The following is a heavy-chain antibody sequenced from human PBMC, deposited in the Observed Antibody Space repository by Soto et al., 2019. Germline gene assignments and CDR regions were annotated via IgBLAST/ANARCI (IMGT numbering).Heavy chain of an antibody. J-gene: IGHJ4*02. V-gene: IGHV3-33*01. CDR3: AREDGELGTMVRGVVDY. Sequence: GGSLRLSCAASGFTFSSYGMHWVRQAPGKGLEWVAVIWYDGSNKYYADSVKGRFTISRDNSKNTLYLQMNSLRAEDTAVYYCAREDGELGTMVRGVVDYWGQGTLVTVSS. D-gene: IGHD3-10*01. CDR2: IWYDGSNK. CDR1: GFTFSSYG.